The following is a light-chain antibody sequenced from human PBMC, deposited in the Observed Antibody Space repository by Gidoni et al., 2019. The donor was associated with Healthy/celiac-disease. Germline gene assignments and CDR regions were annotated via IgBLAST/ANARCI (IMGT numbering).Light chain of an antibody. V-gene: IGLV1-47*01. J-gene: IGLJ2*01. Sequence: QSVLTQPPSASGTPGQRVTISCSGSSSHIGSNYVYWYQQLPGTAPKPPIYMNNQRPSGVPDRFSGSKSGTSASLAISVLRSEDEAYYYCAAWDDSRSSVVFGGGTKLTVL. CDR1: SSHIGSNY. CDR3: AAWDDSRSSVV. CDR2: MNN.